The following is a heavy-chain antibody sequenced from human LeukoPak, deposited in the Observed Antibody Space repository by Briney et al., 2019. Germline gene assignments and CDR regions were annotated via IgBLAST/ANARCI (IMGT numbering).Heavy chain of an antibody. Sequence: SETLSLTCTVSGGSISSSSYYWGWIRQPPGKGLEWIGSIYYSGSTYYNPSLKSRVTISVDASKNQFSLKLSSVTAADTAVYYCARQVYDSSGSRLGYFDYWGQGTLVTVSS. CDR1: GGSISSSSYY. CDR2: IYYSGST. V-gene: IGHV4-39*01. CDR3: ARQVYDSSGSRLGYFDY. D-gene: IGHD3-22*01. J-gene: IGHJ4*02.